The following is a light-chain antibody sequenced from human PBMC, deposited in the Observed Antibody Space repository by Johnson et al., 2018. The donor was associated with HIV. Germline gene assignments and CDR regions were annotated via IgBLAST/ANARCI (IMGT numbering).Light chain of an antibody. CDR3: GTWDGSLSGYV. CDR1: TSTLGNNY. CDR2: KND. Sequence: QSVLTQPPSVSAAPGQKVTISCSGRTSTLGNNYVSWYQVLPGTAPKLLIYKNDQRPPEIPDLFSGSKSATSATLGITGLQTGDEAEYYCGTWDGSLSGYVFGTGTKVTVL. J-gene: IGLJ1*01. V-gene: IGLV1-51*02.